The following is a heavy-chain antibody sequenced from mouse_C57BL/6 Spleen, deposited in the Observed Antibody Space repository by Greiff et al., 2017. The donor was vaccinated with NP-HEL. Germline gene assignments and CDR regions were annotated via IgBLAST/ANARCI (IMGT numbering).Heavy chain of an antibody. CDR3: ARQNWDNYFDY. CDR2: ISSGGSYT. CDR1: GFTFSSYG. J-gene: IGHJ2*01. D-gene: IGHD4-1*01. Sequence: EVMLVESGGDLVKPGGSLKLSCAASGFTFSSYGMSWVRQTPDKRLEWVATISSGGSYTYYPDGVKGRFTISRDNAKNTLYLQMSSLKSEDTAMYYCARQNWDNYFDYWGQGTTLTVSS. V-gene: IGHV5-6*02.